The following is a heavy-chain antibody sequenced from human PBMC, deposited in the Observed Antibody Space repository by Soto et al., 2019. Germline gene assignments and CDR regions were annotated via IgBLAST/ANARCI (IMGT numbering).Heavy chain of an antibody. Sequence: ASVKVSCKASGYTFTSYGISWVRKAPGQGLEWMGWISAYNGNTNYAQKLQGRVTMTTDTSTSTAYMELRSLRSDDTAVYYCARRGQYSSSPPLGYWGQGTLVTVSS. V-gene: IGHV1-18*01. D-gene: IGHD6-6*01. J-gene: IGHJ4*02. CDR2: ISAYNGNT. CDR3: ARRGQYSSSPPLGY. CDR1: GYTFTSYG.